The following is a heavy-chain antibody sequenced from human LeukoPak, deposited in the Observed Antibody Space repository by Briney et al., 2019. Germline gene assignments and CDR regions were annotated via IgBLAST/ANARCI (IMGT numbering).Heavy chain of an antibody. J-gene: IGHJ6*02. Sequence: SETLSLTCTVSGGSISNYYWSWIRQPPGKGLEWIGCIYYSGSTNYNPSLKGRVTISVDTSKNQFSLKLSSVTAADTAVYYCARVGGTNYYYYGMDVWGQGTTVTVSS. D-gene: IGHD1-26*01. CDR2: IYYSGST. V-gene: IGHV4-59*01. CDR3: ARVGGTNYYYYGMDV. CDR1: GGSISNYY.